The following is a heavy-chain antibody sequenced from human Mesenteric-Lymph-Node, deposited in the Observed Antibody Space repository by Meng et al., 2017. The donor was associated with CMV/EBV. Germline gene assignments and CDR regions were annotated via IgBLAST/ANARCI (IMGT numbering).Heavy chain of an antibody. Sequence: GGSLRLSCAASGFSFSTYAMSWVRQAPGKGLEWVGRIKSKTDGGTIDYAAPVKGRFTISRDDSKNTLYLQMNSLKTEDTAVYYCAAGTGKTDFDYWGQGTLVTVSS. V-gene: IGHV3-15*01. CDR1: GFSFSTYA. J-gene: IGHJ4*02. D-gene: IGHD1-1*01. CDR3: AAGTGKTDFDY. CDR2: IKSKTDGGTI.